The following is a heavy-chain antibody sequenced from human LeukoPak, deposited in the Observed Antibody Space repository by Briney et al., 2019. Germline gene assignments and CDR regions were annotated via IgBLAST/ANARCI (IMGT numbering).Heavy chain of an antibody. CDR1: GFTFSSYA. D-gene: IGHD4/OR15-4a*01. Sequence: GGSLRLSYAASGFTFSSYAMSWVRQAPGKGLEWVSAISGSGGSTYYADSVKGRFTISRDNSKNTLYLQMNSLRAEDTAVYYCAKSRGAVDDAFDIWGQGTMVTVSS. CDR3: AKSRGAVDDAFDI. J-gene: IGHJ3*02. CDR2: ISGSGGST. V-gene: IGHV3-23*01.